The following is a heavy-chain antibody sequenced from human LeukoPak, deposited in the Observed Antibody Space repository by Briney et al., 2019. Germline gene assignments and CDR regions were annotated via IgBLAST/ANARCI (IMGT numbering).Heavy chain of an antibody. Sequence: GECLKTSCKGFGYSFTSYWIGWVRQMPGKGLEWMGIIYPGDSDTRYSPSFRGQVTISADKSISTAYLQWSSLKASDTAMYYCARSLSSGWPGFGYWGQGALVTVSS. CDR1: GYSFTSYW. D-gene: IGHD6-19*01. V-gene: IGHV5-51*01. CDR3: ARSLSSGWPGFGY. CDR2: IYPGDSDT. J-gene: IGHJ4*02.